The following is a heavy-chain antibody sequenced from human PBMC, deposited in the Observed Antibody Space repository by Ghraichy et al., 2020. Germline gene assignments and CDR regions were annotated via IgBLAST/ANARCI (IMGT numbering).Heavy chain of an antibody. CDR2: IYDSGTA. CDR3: ARHGDNGDYGSFQH. D-gene: IGHD4-17*01. J-gene: IGHJ1*01. Sequence: SETLSLTCTVSGDSISESDYYWDWIRQPPGKGLEWIGNIYDSGTAYHNPSLNSRVTISLDTSKNQFSLRLTSVTAADTAIYYCARHGDNGDYGSFQHWGQGSQVTVSS. CDR1: GDSISESDYY. V-gene: IGHV4-39*01.